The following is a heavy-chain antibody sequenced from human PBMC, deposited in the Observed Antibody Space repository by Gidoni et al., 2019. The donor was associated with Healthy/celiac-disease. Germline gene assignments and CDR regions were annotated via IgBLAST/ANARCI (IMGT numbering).Heavy chain of an antibody. D-gene: IGHD3-9*01. J-gene: IGHJ4*02. CDR2: ISSSSSYL. V-gene: IGHV3-21*01. Sequence: EVQLVESGGGLVKPGGSLRLSCAASGFTFSSYSMNWVRQAPGKGLEWVSSISSSSSYLYYADSVKGRFTISRDNAKNSLYLQMNSLRAEDTAVYYCARYDILTGYDAYYFDYWGQGTLVTVSS. CDR1: GFTFSSYS. CDR3: ARYDILTGYDAYYFDY.